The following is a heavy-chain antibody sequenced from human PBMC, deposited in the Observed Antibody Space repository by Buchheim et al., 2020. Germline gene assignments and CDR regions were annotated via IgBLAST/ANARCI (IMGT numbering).Heavy chain of an antibody. CDR2: INPSGGST. J-gene: IGHJ6*02. Sequence: QVQLVQSGAEVKKPGASVKVSCKASGYTFTSYYMHWVRQAPGQGLEWMGIINPSGGSTSYAQKFQGRVTMTRDTSTSTVYMELSSLRSEDTAVYYCATHGSIVVVPAAMPKYLVRSYYGMDVWGQGTT. V-gene: IGHV1-46*01. CDR3: ATHGSIVVVPAAMPKYLVRSYYGMDV. CDR1: GYTFTSYY. D-gene: IGHD2-2*01.